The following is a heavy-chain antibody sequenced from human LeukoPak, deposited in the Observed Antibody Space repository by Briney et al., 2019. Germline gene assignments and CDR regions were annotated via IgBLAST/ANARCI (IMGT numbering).Heavy chain of an antibody. V-gene: IGHV1-2*02. Sequence: ASVKVSCKASGYTFTGYYMHWVRQAPRQGLEWMGWINPNSGGTNYAQKFQGRVTMTRDTSISTAYMELSSLRSDDTAVYYCARAPRLRNWFDPWGQGTLVTVSS. D-gene: IGHD5/OR15-5a*01. J-gene: IGHJ5*02. CDR2: INPNSGGT. CDR1: GYTFTGYY. CDR3: ARAPRLRNWFDP.